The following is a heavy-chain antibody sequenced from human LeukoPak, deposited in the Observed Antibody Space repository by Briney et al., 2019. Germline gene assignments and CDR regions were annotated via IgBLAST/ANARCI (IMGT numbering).Heavy chain of an antibody. CDR1: GFTFSHYG. CDR3: ARDFGSITNTIGRY. Sequence: GGSLRLSCAASGFTFSHYGMHWVRQAPGKGLEWVAFIRYSASDTYYADSVKGRFTISRDNSKNTLYLQMNSLRVEDTAFYYCARDFGSITNTIGRYWGQGTLVTVSS. J-gene: IGHJ4*02. CDR2: IRYSASDT. V-gene: IGHV3-30*02. D-gene: IGHD3-3*01.